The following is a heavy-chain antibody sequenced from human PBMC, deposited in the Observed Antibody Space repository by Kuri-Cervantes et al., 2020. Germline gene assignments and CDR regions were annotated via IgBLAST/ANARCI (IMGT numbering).Heavy chain of an antibody. CDR2: ITNSGSAM. J-gene: IGHJ4*02. D-gene: IGHD6-19*01. CDR3: AKEQQWLPSYYFDF. CDR1: GFTFSSYS. Sequence: GESLKISCTASGFTFSSYSMTWVRQAPGKGLEWVSFITNSGSAMFYLDSVKGRFTISKDISKSTLYLQMNSLTAEDTAVYYCAKEQQWLPSYYFDFWGQGTLVTVSS. V-gene: IGHV3-48*01.